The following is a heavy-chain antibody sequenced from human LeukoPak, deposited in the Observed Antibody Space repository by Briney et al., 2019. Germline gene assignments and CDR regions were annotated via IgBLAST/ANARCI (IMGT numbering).Heavy chain of an antibody. J-gene: IGHJ4*02. CDR1: GFTLSSYA. D-gene: IGHD5-24*01. V-gene: IGHV3-23*01. Sequence: PGGSLRLSCAASGFTLSSYAMSWVRQAPGKGLEWVSAISGSGESTYYADSVKGRFTISRDNSKYTLFLQMHSLRAEDTAVYFCAKTFSAEMATNFDYWGQGTLVTVSS. CDR3: AKTFSAEMATNFDY. CDR2: ISGSGEST.